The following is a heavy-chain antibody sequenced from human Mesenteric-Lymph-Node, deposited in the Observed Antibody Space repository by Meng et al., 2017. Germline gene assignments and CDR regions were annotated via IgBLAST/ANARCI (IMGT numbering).Heavy chain of an antibody. CDR3: ARGGWRQWSFDL. Sequence: VWLRARGPGLGNPALTLSLTCTVCGGSTSSGDYYWSWYRQPPGKGLEWIGYIYYSGSNYYNPSLKSRVTISVDTSNTQFALKLSSVTAADTDVYYCARGGWRQWSFDLWGHGTLVTVSS. V-gene: IGHV4-30-4*01. CDR1: GGSTSSGDYY. J-gene: IGHJ2*01. D-gene: IGHD5-18*01. CDR2: IYYSGSN.